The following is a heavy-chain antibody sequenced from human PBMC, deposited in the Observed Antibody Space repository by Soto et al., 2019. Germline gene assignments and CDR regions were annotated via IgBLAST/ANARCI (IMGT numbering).Heavy chain of an antibody. CDR3: ARERRYYYDSSGYEPHDAFAI. CDR2: INHSGST. CDR1: GGSFSGSF. D-gene: IGHD3-22*01. J-gene: IGHJ3*02. V-gene: IGHV4-34*01. Sequence: PSETLSLTCAAYGGSFSGSFWTGICQPPGKGLEWIGEINHSGSTNYNPSLKSRVTISVDTSKNQFSLKLSSVTAADTAVYYCARERRYYYDSSGYEPHDAFAIRGQGTMVTVSS.